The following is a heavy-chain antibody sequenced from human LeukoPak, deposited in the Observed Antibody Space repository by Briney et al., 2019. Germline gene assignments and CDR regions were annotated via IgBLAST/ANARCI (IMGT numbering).Heavy chain of an antibody. J-gene: IGHJ6*03. V-gene: IGHV1-69*13. D-gene: IGHD6-19*01. CDR3: ARDTPRIAVAGTLDYYYYMDV. CDR2: IIPIFGTA. CDR1: GGTFSSYA. Sequence: SVKVSCKASGGTFSSYAISWVRQAPGQGLEWMGGIIPIFGTANYAQKFQGRVTITADESTSTAYMELRSLRSDDTAVYYCARDTPRIAVAGTLDYYYYMDVWGKGTTVTVSS.